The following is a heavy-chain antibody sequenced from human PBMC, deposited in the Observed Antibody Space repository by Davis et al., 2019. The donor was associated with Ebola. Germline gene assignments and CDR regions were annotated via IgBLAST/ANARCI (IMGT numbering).Heavy chain of an antibody. J-gene: IGHJ5*02. CDR1: GGSFSGYY. V-gene: IGHV4-34*01. CDR3: ARGRAKVDP. Sequence: SETLSLTCAVYGGSFSGYYWSWIRQPPGKGLEWIGEINHSGSTNYNPSLKSRVTISVDTSTNQFPLKLSSVTAADTAVYYCARGRAKVDPWGQGTLVTVSS. CDR2: INHSGST.